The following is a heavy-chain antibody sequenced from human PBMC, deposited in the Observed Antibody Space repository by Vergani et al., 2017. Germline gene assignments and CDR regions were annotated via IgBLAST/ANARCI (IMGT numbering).Heavy chain of an antibody. J-gene: IGHJ4*02. D-gene: IGHD3-3*01. V-gene: IGHV4-39*07. Sequence: QLQLQESGPGLVKPSETLSLTCTVSGGSISSSSYYWGWIRQPPGKGLEWIGSIYYSGSTYYNPSLKSRVTISVDTSKNQFSRKLSAVTAADPAVYYCARAVITIVGVVDNYFDYWGQGTLVTVSS. CDR3: ARAVITIVGVVDNYFDY. CDR1: GGSISSSSYY. CDR2: IYYSGST.